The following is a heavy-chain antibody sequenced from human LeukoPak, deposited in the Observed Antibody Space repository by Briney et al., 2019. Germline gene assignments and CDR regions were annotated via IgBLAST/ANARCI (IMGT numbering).Heavy chain of an antibody. D-gene: IGHD7-27*01. J-gene: IGHJ2*01. CDR2: IYSGGST. CDR3: ARDPSTWAHWYFDL. V-gene: IGHV3-66*01. Sequence: RSGGSLRLSCAASGFTVSSNYMSWVRQAPGKGLEWVSVIYSGGSTYYADSVKGRFTISRDNSKNTLYLQMNSLRAEDTAVYYCARDPSTWAHWYFDLWGRGTLVTVSS. CDR1: GFTVSSNY.